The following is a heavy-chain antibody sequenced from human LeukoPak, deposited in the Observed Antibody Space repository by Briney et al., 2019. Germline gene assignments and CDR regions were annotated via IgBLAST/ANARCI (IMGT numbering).Heavy chain of an antibody. V-gene: IGHV3-30*02. J-gene: IGHJ4*02. CDR1: GFTFSTYD. D-gene: IGHD6-19*01. CDR2: IRYDGSNQ. CDR3: AKPRLGAGLAFFNY. Sequence: PGGSLRLSCAASGFTFSTYDMHWVRQAPGEGLEWVTFIRYDGSNQYYADSAKGRFTISRDNSNNTLYLQMNSLRPEDTAVYYCAKPRLGAGLAFFNYWGQGTLVTVSS.